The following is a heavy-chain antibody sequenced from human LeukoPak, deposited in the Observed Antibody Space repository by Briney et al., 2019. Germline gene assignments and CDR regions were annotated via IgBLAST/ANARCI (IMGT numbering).Heavy chain of an antibody. V-gene: IGHV1-69*13. CDR1: GGTFSSYA. CDR3: ARDSPSVVGGNWFDP. J-gene: IGHJ5*02. Sequence: ASVKVSCKASGGTFSSYAISWVRQAPGQGLEWMGGIIPIFGTENYAQKFQGRVTITADESTSTAYMELSSLRSEDTAVYYCARDSPSVVGGNWFDPWGQGTLVTVSS. D-gene: IGHD3-10*01. CDR2: IIPIFGTE.